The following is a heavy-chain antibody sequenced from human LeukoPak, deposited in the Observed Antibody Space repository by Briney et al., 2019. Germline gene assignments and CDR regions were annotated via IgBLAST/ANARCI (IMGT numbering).Heavy chain of an antibody. CDR2: IIPIFATA. CDR1: GYTLTSYA. Sequence: PRASGKVSCKASGYTLTSYAMHWVRQAPGQRAEWMGGIIPIFATANYAQKFQGGVTITADESTSTAYMELSSLRSEDTAVYYCARLGAAAANDYWGQGTLVTVSS. CDR3: ARLGAAAANDY. J-gene: IGHJ4*02. D-gene: IGHD6-25*01. V-gene: IGHV1-69*13.